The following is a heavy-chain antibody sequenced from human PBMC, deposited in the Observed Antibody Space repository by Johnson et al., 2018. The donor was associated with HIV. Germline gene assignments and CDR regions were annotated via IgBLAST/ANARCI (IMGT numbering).Heavy chain of an antibody. CDR2: ISYDGTNK. D-gene: IGHD1-1*01. J-gene: IGHJ3*02. V-gene: IGHV3-30*18. CDR1: GFTFSNAW. CDR3: AKDSMNWNDETTDAFDI. Sequence: QMQLVESGGGLVKPGESLRLSCAASGFTFSNAWMSWIRQAPGKGLEWVALISYDGTNKNYADSVKGRFTISRDNSKNSLYLQMNSLRAEDTALYYCAKDSMNWNDETTDAFDIWGQGTMVTVSS.